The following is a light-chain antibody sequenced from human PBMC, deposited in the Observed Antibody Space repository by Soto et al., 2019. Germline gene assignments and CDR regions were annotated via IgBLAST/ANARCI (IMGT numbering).Light chain of an antibody. Sequence: DIQMTQSPSSLSASVGDRVTITCRASQGISNYLAWYQQKPGKVPKLLIYAASTLQSGVPSRFSGSGSGTDFTLTIRSLQHEDVATYYCQKYNSAPRTFGQGTKVEIK. V-gene: IGKV1-27*01. CDR1: QGISNY. CDR3: QKYNSAPRT. CDR2: AAS. J-gene: IGKJ1*01.